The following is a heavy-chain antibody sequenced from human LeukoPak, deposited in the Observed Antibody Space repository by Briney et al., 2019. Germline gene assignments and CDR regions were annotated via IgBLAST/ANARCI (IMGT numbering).Heavy chain of an antibody. V-gene: IGHV1-24*01. J-gene: IGHJ3*02. CDR1: GYTLTELS. D-gene: IGHD3-9*01. Sequence: VASVKVSCKVSGYTLTELSKHWVRQAPGKGLEWMGGFDPEDGETIYAQKFQGRVTMTEDTSTDTAYMELSSLRSEDTAVYYCATTSKYYDILTGYPHDAFDIWGQGTMVTVSS. CDR3: ATTSKYYDILTGYPHDAFDI. CDR2: FDPEDGET.